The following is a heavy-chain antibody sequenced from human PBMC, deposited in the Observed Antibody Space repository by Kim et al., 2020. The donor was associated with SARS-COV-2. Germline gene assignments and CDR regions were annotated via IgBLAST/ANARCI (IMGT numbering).Heavy chain of an antibody. CDR3: ARDHDYYDSSGYYYYYGMDV. D-gene: IGHD3-22*01. CDR1: GFTFSSYA. J-gene: IGHJ6*02. Sequence: GGSLRLSCAASGFTFSSYAMHWVRQAPGKGLEWVAVISYDGSNKYYADSVKGRFTISRDNSKNTLYLQMNSLRAEDTAVYYCARDHDYYDSSGYYYYYGMDVWGQGTTVTVSS. CDR2: ISYDGSNK. V-gene: IGHV3-30*04.